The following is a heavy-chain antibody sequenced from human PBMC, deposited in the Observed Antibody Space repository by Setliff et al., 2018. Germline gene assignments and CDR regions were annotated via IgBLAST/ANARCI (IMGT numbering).Heavy chain of an antibody. J-gene: IGHJ4*02. V-gene: IGHV1-69*13. CDR2: IIPIFGTA. CDR1: GGTFSSYA. CDR3: ARDQGHGITAAGPDF. D-gene: IGHD6-13*01. Sequence: SVKVSCKASGGTFSSYAISWVRQAPGQGLEWMGGIIPIFGTANYAQKFQGRVTITADESTSTAYMELSSLRSDDTAVYFCARDQGHGITAAGPDFWGQGTLVTVSS.